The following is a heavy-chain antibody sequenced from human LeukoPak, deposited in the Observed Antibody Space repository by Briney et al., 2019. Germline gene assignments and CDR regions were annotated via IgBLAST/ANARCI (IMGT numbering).Heavy chain of an antibody. CDR3: ARSMLYYDYVWGSYPRGPFDY. J-gene: IGHJ4*02. CDR1: GFTFSSYW. D-gene: IGHD3-16*02. Sequence: GSLRLSCAASGFTFSSYWMSWIRQPPGKGLEWIGEINHSGSTNYNPSLKSRVTISVDTSKNQFSLKLSSVTAADTAVYYCARSMLYYDYVWGSYPRGPFDYWGQGTLVTVSS. V-gene: IGHV4-34*01. CDR2: INHSGST.